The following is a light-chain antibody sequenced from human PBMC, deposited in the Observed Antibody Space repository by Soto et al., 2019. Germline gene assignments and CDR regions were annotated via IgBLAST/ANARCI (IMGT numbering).Light chain of an antibody. CDR1: QNIDRW. V-gene: IGKV1-5*03. CDR3: QQYTSYPWT. Sequence: DIQMTQSPSTQSASVGDRVTITCRASQNIDRWLALYQQKPGKAPNLLVYGASSLESWVQSRFSGSGSGPEFNHTSSRLQPDEFATYYFQQYTSYPWTFGHRTTVEIK. CDR2: GAS. J-gene: IGKJ1*01.